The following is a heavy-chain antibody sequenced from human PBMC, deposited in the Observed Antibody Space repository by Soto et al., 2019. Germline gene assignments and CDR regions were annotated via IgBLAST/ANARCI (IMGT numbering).Heavy chain of an antibody. CDR3: AKVSVAHYYYYYGMHV. J-gene: IGHJ6*02. CDR2: ISGSGGST. V-gene: IGHV3-23*01. CDR1: GFTFSSYA. Sequence: PGGSLRLSCAASGFTFSSYAMSWVRQAPGKGLEWVSAISGSGGSTYYADSVKGRFTISRDNSKNTLYLQMNSLRAEDTAVYYCAKVSVAHYYYYYGMHVWGQGTTVTVSS. D-gene: IGHD2-21*01.